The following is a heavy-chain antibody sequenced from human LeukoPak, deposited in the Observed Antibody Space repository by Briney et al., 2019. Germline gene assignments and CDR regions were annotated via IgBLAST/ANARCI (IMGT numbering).Heavy chain of an antibody. D-gene: IGHD3-22*01. CDR3: GRSPPFNYDRNVGDKVFDI. Sequence: ASVKVSCKASGYTFTGYYMHWVRQAPGQGLEWMGWISGYNGDTDYAQNFQDRVTMTTDTSTGTAYMELRSLRSDDTAVYYCGRSPPFNYDRNVGDKVFDIWGLGTMVTVSS. V-gene: IGHV1-18*04. CDR1: GYTFTGYY. J-gene: IGHJ3*02. CDR2: ISGYNGDT.